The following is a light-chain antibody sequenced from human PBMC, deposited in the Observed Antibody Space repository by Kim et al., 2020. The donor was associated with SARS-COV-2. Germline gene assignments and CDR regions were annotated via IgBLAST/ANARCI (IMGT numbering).Light chain of an antibody. Sequence: DIQLTQSPSFLSASVGDRVTITCRASQGISSYLAWYQQKSGKAPKLLIYAASTLLGGVPSRFSGSGSGTEFTLIISSLQPEDFATYSCQQLNSYPLTFGGGTKVDIK. CDR2: AAS. CDR1: QGISSY. V-gene: IGKV1-9*01. J-gene: IGKJ4*01. CDR3: QQLNSYPLT.